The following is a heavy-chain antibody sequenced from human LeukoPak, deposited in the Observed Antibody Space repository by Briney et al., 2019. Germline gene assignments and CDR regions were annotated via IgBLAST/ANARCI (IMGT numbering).Heavy chain of an antibody. CDR3: ARETWELLISYYMDV. CDR2: INWNGGST. CDR1: GFTFDDYG. V-gene: IGHV3-20*04. J-gene: IGHJ6*03. Sequence: PGGSLRLSCAASGFTFDDYGMSWVRQAPGKGLEWVSGINWNGGSTGYADSVKGRFTISRDNAKNSLYLQMNSLRAEDTAVYYCARETWELLISYYMDVWGKGTTVTVSS. D-gene: IGHD1-26*01.